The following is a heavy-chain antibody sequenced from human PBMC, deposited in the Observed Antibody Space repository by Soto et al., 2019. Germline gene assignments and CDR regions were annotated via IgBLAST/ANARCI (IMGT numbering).Heavy chain of an antibody. CDR2: IIPILGIA. CDR3: ARDRGYSGYEDY. V-gene: IGHV1-69*04. Sequence: ASVKVSCKASGGTFSSYTISWVRHAPGQGLEWMGRIIPILGIANYAQKFQGRVTITADKSTSTAYMELSSLRSEDTAVYYCARDRGYSGYEDYWGQGTLVTVSS. CDR1: GGTFSSYT. J-gene: IGHJ4*02. D-gene: IGHD5-12*01.